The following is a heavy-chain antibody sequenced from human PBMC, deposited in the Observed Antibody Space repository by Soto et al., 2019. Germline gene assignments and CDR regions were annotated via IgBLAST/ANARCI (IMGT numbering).Heavy chain of an antibody. CDR1: GFTFSSYG. D-gene: IGHD4-17*01. CDR3: ARDLSGDYGALDT. V-gene: IGHV3-33*01. CDR2: IWYDGSNK. Sequence: GGSLRLSCAPSGFTFSSYGMHWARQAPGKGLEWVADIWYDGSNKVYADSVKGRFTISRDNSKNTLYLQMNSLRAEDTAVYYCARDLSGDYGALDTWGQGTMVTVSS. J-gene: IGHJ3*02.